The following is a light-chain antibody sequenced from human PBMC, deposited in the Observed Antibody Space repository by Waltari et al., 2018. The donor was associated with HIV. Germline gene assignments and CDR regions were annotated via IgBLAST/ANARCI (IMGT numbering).Light chain of an antibody. Sequence: QSALTQPASVSGSPGQSITISCTGTSSNVGSYKLVSWYQQHPGIAPKLMIYEVSKRPSGVSNRFSGSKSGNTASLTISGLQAEDEADYYCCSYTGTNPFLLFGGGTKLTVL. J-gene: IGLJ2*01. CDR2: EVS. CDR1: SSNVGSYKL. CDR3: CSYTGTNPFLL. V-gene: IGLV2-23*02.